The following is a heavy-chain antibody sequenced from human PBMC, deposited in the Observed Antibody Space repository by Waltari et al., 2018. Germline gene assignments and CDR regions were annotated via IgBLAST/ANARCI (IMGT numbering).Heavy chain of an antibody. V-gene: IGHV1-69*01. CDR3: ARSPGERWLQMFFDY. CDR1: GGSFSSYA. Sequence: QVQLAQSGAEVKKPGSSLKVSCKASGGSFSSYAISWVRQVPGQGLEWMGGIIHIFRTPNYAKKFRDRVTMTAEESTNTVYMELRSLRPEDTAVYYCARSPGERWLQMFFDYWGQGTLVTVSS. D-gene: IGHD5-12*01. J-gene: IGHJ4*02. CDR2: IIHIFRTP.